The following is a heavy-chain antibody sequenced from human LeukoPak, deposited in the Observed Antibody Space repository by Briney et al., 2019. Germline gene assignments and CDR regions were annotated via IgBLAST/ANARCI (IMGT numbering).Heavy chain of an antibody. V-gene: IGHV4-39*07. CDR1: GGSISSSSYY. Sequence: SETLSLTCTVSGGSISSSSYYWGWIRQPPGKGLEWIGSTYYSGSTNYNPSLKSRVTISVDTSKNQFSLKLSSVTAADTAVYYCARGHWYYYDSSDFDYWGQGTLVTVSS. CDR2: TYYSGST. J-gene: IGHJ4*02. D-gene: IGHD3-22*01. CDR3: ARGHWYYYDSSDFDY.